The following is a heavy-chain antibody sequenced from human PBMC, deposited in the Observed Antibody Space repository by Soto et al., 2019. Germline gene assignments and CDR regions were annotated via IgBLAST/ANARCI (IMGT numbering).Heavy chain of an antibody. V-gene: IGHV3-21*01. CDR2: LSSGSRYV. J-gene: IGHJ4*02. CDR3: VRGGSSRSY. Sequence: VGSLRLSCTASGFTFSNYIMTWVRQAPGKGLEWVSSLSSGSRYVYYADSVKGRFTISRDDAKNSVYLQMNSLRAEDAAVYYCVRGGSSRSYWGQGSRVTVSS. D-gene: IGHD3-16*02. CDR1: GFTFSNYI.